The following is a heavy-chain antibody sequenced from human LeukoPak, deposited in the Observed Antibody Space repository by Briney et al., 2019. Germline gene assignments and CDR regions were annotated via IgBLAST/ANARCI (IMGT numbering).Heavy chain of an antibody. V-gene: IGHV1-8*03. J-gene: IGHJ4*02. D-gene: IGHD3-3*01. Sequence: GASVKVSCKASGYTFTSYDINWVRQATGQGLEWMGWMNPNSGNTGYAQKFQGRVTITRNTSISTAYMELSSLRSEDTAVYYCARGVYDFWSGAGPYYFDYWGQGTLVTVSS. CDR2: MNPNSGNT. CDR3: ARGVYDFWSGAGPYYFDY. CDR1: GYTFTSYD.